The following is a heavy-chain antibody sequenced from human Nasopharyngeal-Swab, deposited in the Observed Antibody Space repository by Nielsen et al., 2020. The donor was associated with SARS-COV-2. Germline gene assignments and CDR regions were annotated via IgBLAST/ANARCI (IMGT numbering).Heavy chain of an antibody. CDR2: ISAYNGRT. J-gene: IGHJ4*02. CDR3: ARDPRGPDY. CDR1: GYTFTSYG. V-gene: IGHV1-18*01. Sequence: ASVKLSCKASGYTFTSYGISWVRQAPAQGLEWMGWISAYNGRTYYAQKFQGRVTMTTDTSTSTAYMDLRSLRSDDTAVYYCARDPRGPDYWGQGTLVTVSS. D-gene: IGHD6-25*01.